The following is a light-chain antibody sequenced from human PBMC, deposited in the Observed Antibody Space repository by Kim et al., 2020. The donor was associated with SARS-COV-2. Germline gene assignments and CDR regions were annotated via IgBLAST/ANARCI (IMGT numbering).Light chain of an antibody. J-gene: IGLJ2*01. CDR1: SSNIGANYE. Sequence: RVTIARTGSSSNIGANYEVHWYQQRPGTAPTLLIYRNNHRPSGVPDRFSGSTSGTSASLAITGLQAEDEADYYCQSYDDTLSGSVFGGGTQLTVL. V-gene: IGLV1-40*01. CDR2: RNN. CDR3: QSYDDTLSGSV.